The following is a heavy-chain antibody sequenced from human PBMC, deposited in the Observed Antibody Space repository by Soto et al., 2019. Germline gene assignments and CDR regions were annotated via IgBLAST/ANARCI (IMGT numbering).Heavy chain of an antibody. D-gene: IGHD5-18*01. CDR3: ARDVASYVFDY. J-gene: IGHJ4*02. V-gene: IGHV1-69*01. Sequence: QVQLVESGAEVKKPGSSVKVSCKASVGTFSSYAISWVLQSPGQGLEWMGGIIPIFGTANYAQKFRGRVTITADESTSTAYMELSSLRSEDTAVYYCARDVASYVFDYWGQGTLVTVSS. CDR1: VGTFSSYA. CDR2: IIPIFGTA.